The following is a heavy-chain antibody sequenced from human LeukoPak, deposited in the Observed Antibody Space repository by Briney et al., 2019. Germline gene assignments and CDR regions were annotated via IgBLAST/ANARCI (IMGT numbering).Heavy chain of an antibody. CDR1: GFTFSSYA. Sequence: GGSLRLSCAASGFTFSSYAMHWVRQAPGKGLEWVAVISYDGSNKYYADSVKGRFTISRDNSKNTLYLQRNSLRAEDTAVYSCARGRRFGGGRYYFDYWGQGTLVTVSS. D-gene: IGHD5/OR15-5a*01. V-gene: IGHV3-30*04. CDR2: ISYDGSNK. CDR3: ARGRRFGGGRYYFDY. J-gene: IGHJ4*02.